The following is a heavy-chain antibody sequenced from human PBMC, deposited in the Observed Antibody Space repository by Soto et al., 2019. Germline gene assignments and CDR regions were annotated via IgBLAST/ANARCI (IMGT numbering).Heavy chain of an antibody. V-gene: IGHV1-18*01. D-gene: IGHD6-13*01. CDR2: ISAYNGNT. CDR1: GYTFTSYG. CDR3: ARDFPPPGIAAADTSDY. Sequence: ASVKVSCKASGYTFTSYGISWVRQAPGQGLEWMGWISAYNGNTNYAQKLQGRVTMTTDTSTSTAYMELRSLRSDDTAVYYCARDFPPPGIAAADTSDYWGQGTLVTVSS. J-gene: IGHJ4*02.